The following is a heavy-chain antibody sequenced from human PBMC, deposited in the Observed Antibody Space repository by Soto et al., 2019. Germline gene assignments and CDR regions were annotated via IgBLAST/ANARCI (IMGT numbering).Heavy chain of an antibody. V-gene: IGHV1-69*13. Sequence: SVKVSCKXSGGTFSSYAISWVRQAPGQGLEWMGGIIPIFGTAKYAQKFQGRVTITADESTSTAYMELSSLRSEDTAVYYCARGGVVTARNYYGMDVWGQGTTVTVSS. D-gene: IGHD2-21*02. CDR3: ARGGVVTARNYYGMDV. CDR2: IIPIFGTA. J-gene: IGHJ6*02. CDR1: GGTFSSYA.